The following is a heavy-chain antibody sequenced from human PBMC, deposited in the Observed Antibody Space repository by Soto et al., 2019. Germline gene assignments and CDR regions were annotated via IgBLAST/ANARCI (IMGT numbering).Heavy chain of an antibody. D-gene: IGHD3-22*01. CDR1: GGPFSSYA. Sequence: QVQLVQSGAEVKKPGSSVKVSCKASGGPFSSYAISWVRQAPGQGLEWMGGIIPIFGTANYAQKFQGRVTITADESTSTAYMELSSLRCEDTAVYDCASPRGYYDSSGPRDDFDYWGQGTLVTVSS. CDR2: IIPIFGTA. CDR3: ASPRGYYDSSGPRDDFDY. J-gene: IGHJ4*02. V-gene: IGHV1-69*01.